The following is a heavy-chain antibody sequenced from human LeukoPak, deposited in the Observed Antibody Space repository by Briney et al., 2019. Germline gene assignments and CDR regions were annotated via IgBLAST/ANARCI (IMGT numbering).Heavy chain of an antibody. J-gene: IGHJ4*02. CDR1: GFTFSTYT. CDR2: ISGGGGST. CDR3: AKDFGRNIGGPGY. Sequence: GGSLRLSCAASGFTFSTYTMAWVRQAPGGGLEWVSGISGGGGSTYYADSVKGRFAISRDNSESTLYLQMNSLRAEDTAVYYCAKDFGRNIGGPGYWGRGTLVTVSS. D-gene: IGHD2/OR15-2a*01. V-gene: IGHV3-23*01.